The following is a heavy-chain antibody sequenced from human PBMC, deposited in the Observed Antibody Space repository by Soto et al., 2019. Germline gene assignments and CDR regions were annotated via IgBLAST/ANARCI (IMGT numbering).Heavy chain of an antibody. V-gene: IGHV1-18*01. Sequence: ASVKVSCKASGYTFSSYGISWVRQAPGQGLEWMGRISTYNGDTNYAQKFQGRVTMTRNTSISTAYMELSSLRSEDTAVYYCARGPTRRRDGNNWIGYYFDYWGQGTLVTVSS. CDR2: ISTYNGDT. J-gene: IGHJ4*02. D-gene: IGHD3-3*01. CDR3: ARGPTRRRDGNNWIGYYFDY. CDR1: GYTFSSYG.